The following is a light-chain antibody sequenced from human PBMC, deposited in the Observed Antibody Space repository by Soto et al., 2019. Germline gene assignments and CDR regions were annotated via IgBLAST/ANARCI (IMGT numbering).Light chain of an antibody. J-gene: IGKJ4*01. Sequence: EIVLSQSPGTLSLSPGERATLSCRASQSVRSRYLAWYQQKPGQAPRLLIYGASSRATGIPDRFSGSGSGTDFTLTISRLEAEDSAVFYCQQYGSLPITFGGGSKVEIK. CDR2: GAS. CDR1: QSVRSRY. V-gene: IGKV3-20*01. CDR3: QQYGSLPIT.